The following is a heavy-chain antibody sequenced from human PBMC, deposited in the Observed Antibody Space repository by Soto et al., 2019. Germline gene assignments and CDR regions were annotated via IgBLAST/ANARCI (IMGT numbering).Heavy chain of an antibody. V-gene: IGHV1-24*01. D-gene: IGHD6-13*01. CDR1: GYTLTELS. J-gene: IGHJ4*02. Sequence: ASVKVSCKVSGYTLTELSIHWVRQAPGKGLEWMGGFDPEDGETIYAQKFQGRVTMTEDTSTDTAYMELSSLRSEDTAVYYCATVAYSRYYFDYWGQGTLVTVSS. CDR3: ATVAYSRYYFDY. CDR2: FDPEDGET.